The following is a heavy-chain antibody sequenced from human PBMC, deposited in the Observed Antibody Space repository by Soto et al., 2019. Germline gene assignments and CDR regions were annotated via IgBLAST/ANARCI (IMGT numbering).Heavy chain of an antibody. Sequence: ASVKVSCKASGYTFNSHGITWVRQAPGQGLELMGWISTYDGKTNYAQKFQGRVTMTTDTSTGTAYMELRSLTSDDTAVYYCARRADGFSLNYWGQGTLVTVSS. CDR2: ISTYDGKT. J-gene: IGHJ4*02. V-gene: IGHV1-18*01. CDR3: ARRADGFSLNY. CDR1: GYTFNSHG.